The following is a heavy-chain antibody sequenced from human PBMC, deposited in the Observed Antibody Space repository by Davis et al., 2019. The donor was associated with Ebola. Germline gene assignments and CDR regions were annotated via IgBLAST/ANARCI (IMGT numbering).Heavy chain of an antibody. V-gene: IGHV4-31*02. CDR1: GFTFSSYE. Sequence: LRLSCAASGFTFSSYEMNWIRQHPGKGLEWIGYIYYSGSTYYNPSLKSRVTISVDTSKNQFSLKLSSVTAADTAVYYCARDTHSGWIDYWGQGTLVTVSS. D-gene: IGHD2-15*01. CDR3: ARDTHSGWIDY. CDR2: IYYSGST. J-gene: IGHJ4*02.